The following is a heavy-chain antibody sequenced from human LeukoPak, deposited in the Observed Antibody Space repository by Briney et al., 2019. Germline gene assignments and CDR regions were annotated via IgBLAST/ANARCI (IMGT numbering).Heavy chain of an antibody. J-gene: IGHJ4*02. V-gene: IGHV3-53*01. Sequence: QPGGSLRLSCAASGFTVSSNYMSWVRQAPGKGLEWVSIIYTGGTTYYADSVKGRFTISRDNSKNTLYLQMNTLRAEDTAVYYCAKDWFATTDYWGQGILVTVSS. D-gene: IGHD1/OR15-1a*01. CDR2: IYTGGTT. CDR3: AKDWFATTDY. CDR1: GFTVSSNY.